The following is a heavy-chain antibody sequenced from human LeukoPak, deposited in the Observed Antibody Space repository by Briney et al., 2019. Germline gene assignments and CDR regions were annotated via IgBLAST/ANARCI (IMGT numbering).Heavy chain of an antibody. CDR3: ARGLYCSGGSCYGLDAFDI. Sequence: ASVKVSCKASGYTFTGYYMHWVRQAPGQGLEWMGWINPNSGGSTSYAQKFQGRVTMTRDTSTSTVYMELSSLRSEDTAVYYCARGLYCSGGSCYGLDAFDIWGQGTMVTVSS. V-gene: IGHV1-46*01. D-gene: IGHD2-15*01. J-gene: IGHJ3*02. CDR1: GYTFTGYY. CDR2: INPNSGGST.